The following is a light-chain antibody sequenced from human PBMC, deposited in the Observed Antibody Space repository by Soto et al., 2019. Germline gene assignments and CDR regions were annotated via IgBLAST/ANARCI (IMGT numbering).Light chain of an antibody. Sequence: QSVLTQPPSASGSPGQSVTIACTGTSSDVGGYDRVSWFQQHPGKAPKLIISGVTDRISGVPYRFPGSKSGNTASLTVSGLQAEDEADYYCASYGGRDDMIFGGGTKLTVL. CDR1: SSDVGGYDR. CDR2: GVT. J-gene: IGLJ2*01. CDR3: ASYGGRDDMI. V-gene: IGLV2-8*01.